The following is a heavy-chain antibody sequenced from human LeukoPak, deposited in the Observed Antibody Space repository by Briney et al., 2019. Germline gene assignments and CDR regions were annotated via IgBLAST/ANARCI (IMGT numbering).Heavy chain of an antibody. V-gene: IGHV1-18*01. J-gene: IGHJ6*03. CDR2: ISAYNGNT. CDR3: ARAASRGLRYFDWLGEDYYYMDV. Sequence: ASVKVSCKASGYTFTSYGISGVRQAPGQGLEWMGWISAYNGNTNYAQKLQGRVTMTTDTSTSTAYMELRSLRSDDTAVYYCARAASRGLRYFDWLGEDYYYMDVWGKGTTVTVSS. CDR1: GYTFTSYG. D-gene: IGHD3-9*01.